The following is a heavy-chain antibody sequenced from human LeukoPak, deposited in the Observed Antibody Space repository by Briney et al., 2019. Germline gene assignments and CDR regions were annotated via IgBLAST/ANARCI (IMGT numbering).Heavy chain of an antibody. CDR3: ARLSLGYSYGPSPDY. CDR2: IYYSGST. D-gene: IGHD5-18*01. Sequence: SETLSLTCTVSGGSISSSSYYWGWIRQPPGKGLEWIGSIYYSGSTYYNPSLKSRVTISADTSKNQFSLKLSSVTAADTAVYYCARLSLGYSYGPSPDYWGQGTLVTVSS. J-gene: IGHJ4*02. CDR1: GGSISSSSYY. V-gene: IGHV4-39*01.